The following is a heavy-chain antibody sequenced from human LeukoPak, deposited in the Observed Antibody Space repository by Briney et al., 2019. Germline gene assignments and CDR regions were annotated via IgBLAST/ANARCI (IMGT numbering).Heavy chain of an antibody. CDR1: GGSISIYY. CDR2: IYYSGST. CDR3: ARSRVVDTAMVFLFDY. V-gene: IGHV4-59*08. Sequence: PSETLSLTCTVSGGSISIYYWSWIRQPPGKGLEWIGYIYYSGSTNYNPSLKSRVTISVDTSKNQFSLKLSSVTAADTAVYYCARSRVVDTAMVFLFDYWGQGTLVTVSS. D-gene: IGHD5-18*01. J-gene: IGHJ4*02.